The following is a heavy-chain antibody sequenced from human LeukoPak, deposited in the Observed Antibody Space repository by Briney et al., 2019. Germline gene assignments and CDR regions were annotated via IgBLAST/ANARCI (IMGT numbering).Heavy chain of an antibody. V-gene: IGHV3-9*01. CDR2: ISWSSGSI. CDR3: AKDKDGSGRLRAGGLDP. CDR1: GFTFDDYA. Sequence: GRSLRLSCAASGFTFDDYAMHWVRQAPGKGLEWVSGISWSSGSIGYADSVKGRLTISRDNAKNSLYLQMNSLRAEDTALYYCAKDKDGSGRLRAGGLDPWGQGTLVTVSS. J-gene: IGHJ5*02. D-gene: IGHD3-10*01.